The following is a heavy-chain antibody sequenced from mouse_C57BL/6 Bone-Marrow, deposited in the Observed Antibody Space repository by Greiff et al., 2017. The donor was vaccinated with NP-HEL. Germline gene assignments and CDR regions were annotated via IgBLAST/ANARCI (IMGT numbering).Heavy chain of an antibody. CDR2: IDPSDSET. CDR3: ARGDYDDGDYAMDY. J-gene: IGHJ4*01. Sequence: QVQLQQPGAELVRPGSSVKLSCKASGYTFTSYWMHWVKQRPIQGLEWIGNIDPSDSETHYNQKFKDKATLTVDKSSSTAYMQLSSLTSEDSAVYYCARGDYDDGDYAMDYWGQGTSVTVSS. D-gene: IGHD2-4*01. CDR1: GYTFTSYW. V-gene: IGHV1-52*01.